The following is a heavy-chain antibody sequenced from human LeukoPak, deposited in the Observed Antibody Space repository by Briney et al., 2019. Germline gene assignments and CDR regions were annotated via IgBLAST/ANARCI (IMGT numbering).Heavy chain of an antibody. CDR2: IYTSGST. Sequence: PSQTLSLTCTVSGNSISSGDNYWSWIRQPAGKGLEWIGRIYTSGSTNYNPSLKSRVTISGYTSKNQFSLRLSSVTAADTAVYYCARASYSYDINGWVPFDYWGQGTLVTVSS. D-gene: IGHD3-22*01. J-gene: IGHJ4*02. V-gene: IGHV4-61*02. CDR1: GNSISSGDNY. CDR3: ARASYSYDINGWVPFDY.